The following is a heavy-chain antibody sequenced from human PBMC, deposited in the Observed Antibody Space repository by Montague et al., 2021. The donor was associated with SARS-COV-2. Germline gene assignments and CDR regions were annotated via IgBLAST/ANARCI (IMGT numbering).Heavy chain of an antibody. D-gene: IGHD3-10*01. CDR3: ARGTRAVQITAVFRY. CDR2: VDHSGNT. CDR1: GGSFHIFS. Sequence: SETLSLTCAVYGGSFHIFSWGWIRQSPGKGLEWIGEVDHSGNTNYNPSLKSRVTISVDTSKNQFSLNLTSVTAADTAIYYCARGTRAVQITAVFRYWGQGTQVAVSS. V-gene: IGHV4-34*01. J-gene: IGHJ4*02.